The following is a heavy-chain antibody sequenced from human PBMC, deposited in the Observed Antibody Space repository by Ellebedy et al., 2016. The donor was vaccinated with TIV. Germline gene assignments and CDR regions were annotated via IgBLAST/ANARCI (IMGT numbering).Heavy chain of an antibody. CDR2: INSDGSST. J-gene: IGHJ3*02. Sequence: GGSLRLSCAASGFTFSSYWMHWVRQAPGKGLVWVSRINSDGSSTSYADSVKGRFTISRDNAKNTLYLQMNSLRAEDTAVYYCARGQSADAFDIWGQGTMVTVSS. V-gene: IGHV3-74*01. CDR3: ARGQSADAFDI. CDR1: GFTFSSYW.